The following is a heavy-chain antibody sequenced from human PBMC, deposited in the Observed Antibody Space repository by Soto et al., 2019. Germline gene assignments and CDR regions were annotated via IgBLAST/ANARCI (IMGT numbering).Heavy chain of an antibody. CDR3: ARGGRHYDFWSGYSPRYYYYYGMDV. CDR1: GGSFSGYY. J-gene: IGHJ6*02. D-gene: IGHD3-3*01. CDR2: INHSGST. Sequence: PSETLSLTCAVYGGSFSGYYWSWIRQPPGKGLEWIGEINHSGSTNYNPSLKSRVTISVDTSKNQFSLKLSSVTAADTAVYYCARGGRHYDFWSGYSPRYYYYYGMDVWGQGTTVTVSS. V-gene: IGHV4-34*01.